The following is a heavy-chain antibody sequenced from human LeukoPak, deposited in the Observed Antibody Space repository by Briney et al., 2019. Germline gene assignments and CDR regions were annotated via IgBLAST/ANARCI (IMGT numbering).Heavy chain of an antibody. CDR2: IYTSGST. J-gene: IGHJ4*02. Sequence: SQTLSLTCTVSGGSISSGSYYWSWIRQPAGKGLEWIGRIYTSGSTNYNPSLRSRVTISVDTSKNQFSLKLSSVTAADTAVYYCAGGGWSQFDYWGQGTLVTVSS. CDR3: AGGGWSQFDY. D-gene: IGHD6-19*01. CDR1: GGSISSGSYY. V-gene: IGHV4-61*02.